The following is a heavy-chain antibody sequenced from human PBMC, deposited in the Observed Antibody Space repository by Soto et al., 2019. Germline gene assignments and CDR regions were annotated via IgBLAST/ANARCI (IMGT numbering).Heavy chain of an antibody. CDR1: GGSFSGYY. V-gene: IGHV4-34*01. CDR2: INHSGST. D-gene: IGHD1-1*01. CDR3: ARGALERRTLYGMDV. Sequence: SETLSLTCAVYGGSFSGYYWSWIRQPPGKGLEWIGEINHSGSTNYNPSLKSRVTISVDTSKNQFSLKLSSVTAADTAVYYCARGALERRTLYGMDVWGQGTTVTVSS. J-gene: IGHJ6*02.